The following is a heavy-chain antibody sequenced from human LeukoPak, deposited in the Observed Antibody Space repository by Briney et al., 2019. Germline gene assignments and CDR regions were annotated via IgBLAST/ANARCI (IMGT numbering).Heavy chain of an antibody. V-gene: IGHV4-30-2*01. CDR3: ARALLWFGEPKSFDI. D-gene: IGHD3-10*01. Sequence: SETLSLTCAVSGDSVSSGGYSWSWIRQPPGKGLEWIGYISHSGTTYYNPSLKSRVTISVDRSKNQFSLELSSVTAADTAVYYCARALLWFGEPKSFDIWGQGTMVTVSS. J-gene: IGHJ3*02. CDR2: ISHSGTT. CDR1: GDSVSSGGYS.